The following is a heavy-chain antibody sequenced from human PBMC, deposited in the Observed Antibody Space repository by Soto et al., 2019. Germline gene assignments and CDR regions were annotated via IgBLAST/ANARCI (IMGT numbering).Heavy chain of an antibody. V-gene: IGHV3-23*01. J-gene: IGHJ4*02. CDR3: ANRGRISDQEKPYSFFDF. CDR2: VNRDDST. Sequence: GGSLRLSCAASGFTFSTHAISWVRQAPWKGLEWLSTVNRDDSTFYAASVKGRFAISRDNSKNTIYLHMNSLRADDTAVYYSANRGRISDQEKPYSFFDFWGQGIVVTVCS. CDR1: GFTFSTHA. D-gene: IGHD2-15*01.